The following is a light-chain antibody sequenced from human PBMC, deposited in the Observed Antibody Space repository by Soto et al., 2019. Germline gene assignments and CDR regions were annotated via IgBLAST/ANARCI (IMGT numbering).Light chain of an antibody. Sequence: EIGLTQYPDTLSLSPGERATLSCRGSQTVTSNYFGWYQQRPGQAPRRLFYGASSRATGIPERFSASGYGTDLIITISRLEHDDFAVYYCQQYGRSPWTFGQGTKVDI. CDR2: GAS. CDR1: QTVTSNY. V-gene: IGKV3-20*01. J-gene: IGKJ1*01. CDR3: QQYGRSPWT.